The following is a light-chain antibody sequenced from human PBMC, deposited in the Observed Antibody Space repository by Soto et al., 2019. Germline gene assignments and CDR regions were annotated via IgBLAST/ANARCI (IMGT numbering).Light chain of an antibody. CDR1: QSVSST. V-gene: IGKV3-20*01. CDR2: GAS. CDR3: QQYGSSQIT. J-gene: IGKJ5*01. Sequence: IVITQSPTTLSVSPGERATLSCRASQSVSSTLAWYQQKPGQAPRLLIYGASSRATGIPDRFSGSGSGTDFTLTISRLEPEDFAVYYCQQYGSSQITFGQGTRLAI.